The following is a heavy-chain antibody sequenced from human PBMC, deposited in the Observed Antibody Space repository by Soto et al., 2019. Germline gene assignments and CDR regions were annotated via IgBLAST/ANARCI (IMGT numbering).Heavy chain of an antibody. CDR3: ARHERYYYDSSGYSDFDY. J-gene: IGHJ4*02. CDR1: GGSISSSSYY. V-gene: IGHV4-39*01. D-gene: IGHD3-22*01. Sequence: PSETLSLTCTVSGGSISSSSYYWGWIRQPPGKGLEWIGSIYYSGSTYYNPSLKSRVTISVDTSKNQFSLKLSSVTAADTAVYYCARHERYYYDSSGYSDFDYWGQGTLVTVS. CDR2: IYYSGST.